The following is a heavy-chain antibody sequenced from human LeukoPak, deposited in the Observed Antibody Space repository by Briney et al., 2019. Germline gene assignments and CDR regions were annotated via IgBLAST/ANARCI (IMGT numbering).Heavy chain of an antibody. J-gene: IGHJ5*02. CDR1: GYSISSGYY. V-gene: IGHV4-38-2*02. CDR3: ARVTWHWFDP. Sequence: SETLSLTCTVSGYSISSGYYWGWIRQPPGKGLEWIGSIYQSGSTYYNPSLKSRVTISVDTSKNQFSLKLSSVTAADTAVYYCARVTWHWFDPWGQGTLVTVSS. CDR2: IYQSGST.